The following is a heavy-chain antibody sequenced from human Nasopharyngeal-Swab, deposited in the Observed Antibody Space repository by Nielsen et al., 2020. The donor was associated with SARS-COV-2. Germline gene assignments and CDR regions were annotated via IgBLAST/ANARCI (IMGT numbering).Heavy chain of an antibody. D-gene: IGHD3-3*01. V-gene: IGHV3-49*02. Sequence: WIRQPPGKGLEWVGFIRSKAYGGTTEYAASVKGRFTISRDDSKSIAYLQMNSLKTGDAAVYYCTRGNYRVTIFGVVTTGDYGMDVWGQGTTVTVSS. J-gene: IGHJ6*02. CDR3: TRGNYRVTIFGVVTTGDYGMDV. CDR2: IRSKAYGGTT.